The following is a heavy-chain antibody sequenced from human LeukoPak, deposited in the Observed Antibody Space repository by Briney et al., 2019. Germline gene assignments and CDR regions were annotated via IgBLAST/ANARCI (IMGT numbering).Heavy chain of an antibody. CDR3: ARDWKTNSFDY. Sequence: HPGRSLTLSCAASEFTFTTYGMHWVRQAPGKGRQWVAFIYYDGSNIYYAGYVKGRFTISRDISKNTLYLQMDSLRAEDTAIYYCARDWKTNSFDYWGKGTLVTVSS. CDR1: EFTFTTYG. D-gene: IGHD1-1*01. CDR2: IYYDGSNI. J-gene: IGHJ4*02. V-gene: IGHV3-33*01.